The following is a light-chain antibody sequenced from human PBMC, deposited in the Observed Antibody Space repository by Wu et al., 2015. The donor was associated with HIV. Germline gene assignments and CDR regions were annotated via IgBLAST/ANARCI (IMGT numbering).Light chain of an antibody. J-gene: IGKJ2*03. Sequence: EIVLTQSPDTLSLSPGERATLSCRTSQSISSSYLAWYQQKPGQAPRLLIYGASNRAAGVPDRFSGSGSGTGFTLTISRLQPEDFAVYYCQQYGNSPMYSFGQGTKLEI. CDR1: QSISSSY. CDR3: QQYGNSPMYS. CDR2: GAS. V-gene: IGKV3-20*01.